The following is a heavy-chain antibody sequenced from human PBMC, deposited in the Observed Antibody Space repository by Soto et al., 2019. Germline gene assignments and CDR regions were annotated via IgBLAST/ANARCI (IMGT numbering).Heavy chain of an antibody. J-gene: IGHJ4*02. D-gene: IGHD6-19*01. V-gene: IGHV3-23*01. CDR2: ISTSGVRT. CDR1: GFIFSNYV. CDR3: AKDPPYSSGSGSYFDN. Sequence: PGGSLRLSCAASGFIFSNYVMSWVRQAPGKGLEWVSVISTSGVRTSYTDSVKGRFTISRDNSRNMLFLQMNGLRMEDTAVYYCAKDPPYSSGSGSYFDNWGQGTLVTVSS.